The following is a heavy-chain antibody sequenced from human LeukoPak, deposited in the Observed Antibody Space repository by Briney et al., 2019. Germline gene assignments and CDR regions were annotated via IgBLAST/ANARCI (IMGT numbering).Heavy chain of an antibody. CDR1: GGSISSYY. CDR2: IYYSGST. D-gene: IGHD3-10*01. CDR3: ARWRFGELNDY. Sequence: SETLSLTCTVSGGSISSYYWSWIRQPPGKGLEWIGYIYYSGSTNYNPSLKSRVTISVDTSKNQFSLKLSSVTAADTAVYYCARWRFGELNDYWGQGTLVTVSS. J-gene: IGHJ4*02. V-gene: IGHV4-59*08.